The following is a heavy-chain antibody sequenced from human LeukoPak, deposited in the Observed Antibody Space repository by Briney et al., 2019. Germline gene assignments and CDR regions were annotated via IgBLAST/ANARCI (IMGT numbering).Heavy chain of an antibody. CDR2: IGTSGSSI. CDR1: GFTFSDYY. D-gene: IGHD6-19*01. Sequence: GSLRLSCAASGFTFSDYYMSWIRQAPGKGLEWVSYIGTSGSSIYYADSVKGRFTISRDNAKKSFYLQMNSLRAEDTAVYYCARDSGSSGWDPYYYYGMDVWGQGTTVTVSS. CDR3: ARDSGSSGWDPYYYYGMDV. V-gene: IGHV3-11*01. J-gene: IGHJ6*02.